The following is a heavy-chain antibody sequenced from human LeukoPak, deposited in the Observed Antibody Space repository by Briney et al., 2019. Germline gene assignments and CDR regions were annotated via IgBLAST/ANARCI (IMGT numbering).Heavy chain of an antibody. CDR1: GFNFNIYW. CDR2: IYPGDSDT. Sequence: NRGESLKISCKGSGFNFNIYWIGWVRQMPGKGLEWMAIIYPGDSDTRYSPSFQGQVTVSADKSITTAYLQWSSLKASDTAIYYCARAYSNDWFDPWGQGTLVTVSS. J-gene: IGHJ5*02. CDR3: ARAYSNDWFDP. V-gene: IGHV5-51*01. D-gene: IGHD4-11*01.